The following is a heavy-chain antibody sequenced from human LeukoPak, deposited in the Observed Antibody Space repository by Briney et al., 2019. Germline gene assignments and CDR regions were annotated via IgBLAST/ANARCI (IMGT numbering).Heavy chain of an antibody. CDR1: AGSINNYY. Sequence: SETLSLTCTVSAGSINNYYWSWIRQPPGKGLEWIGYIYYSGSTNYNPSLKSRVTISVDTSKKQVSLNLSSVTAADTAVYYCARDSGNPARYYYYGMDVWGQGTTVTVSS. D-gene: IGHD6-25*01. CDR3: ARDSGNPARYYYYGMDV. CDR2: IYYSGST. V-gene: IGHV4-59*01. J-gene: IGHJ6*02.